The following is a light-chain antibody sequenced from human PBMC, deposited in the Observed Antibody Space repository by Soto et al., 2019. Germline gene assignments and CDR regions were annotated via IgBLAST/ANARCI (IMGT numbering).Light chain of an antibody. CDR1: QSVTKN. V-gene: IGKV3D-15*01. CDR3: HQYNNWPRT. CDR2: GAS. J-gene: IGKJ1*01. Sequence: EMVMTQSPATLSVSPGERATLSCRASQSVTKNLAWYQQKPGQAPRLLIYGASTRATGIPARISGSGSGTEFTLTISSLQSEDFAIYYCHQYNNWPRTFGQGTKVEIK.